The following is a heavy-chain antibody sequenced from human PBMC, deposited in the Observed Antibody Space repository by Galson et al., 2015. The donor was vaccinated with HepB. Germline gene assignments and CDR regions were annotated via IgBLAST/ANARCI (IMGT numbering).Heavy chain of an antibody. CDR3: ARYRGRASYSGSHGLDY. CDR1: GYTFTSYG. V-gene: IGHV1-18*01. D-gene: IGHD1-26*01. Sequence: SVKVSCKASGYTFTSYGISWVRQAPGQGLEWMGWISAYNGNTNYAQKLQGRVTMTTDTSTSTAYMELRSLRSDDTAVYYCARYRGRASYSGSHGLDYWGQGTLVTVSS. J-gene: IGHJ4*02. CDR2: ISAYNGNT.